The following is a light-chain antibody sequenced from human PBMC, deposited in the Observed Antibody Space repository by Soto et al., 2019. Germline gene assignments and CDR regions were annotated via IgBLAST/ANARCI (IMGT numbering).Light chain of an antibody. CDR3: GSWDGSLNIGV. V-gene: IGLV1-51*01. CDR2: DNS. CDR1: TSNIGYNY. J-gene: IGLJ3*02. Sequence: QAVLTQPPSISAAPGQRVAISCSGSTSNIGYNYVSWYRHVPGTAPKLLIYDNSKRPSGIPARFSGSKSGTSATLDITGLQTGDEAEYYCGSWDGSLNIGVFGGGTKLTV.